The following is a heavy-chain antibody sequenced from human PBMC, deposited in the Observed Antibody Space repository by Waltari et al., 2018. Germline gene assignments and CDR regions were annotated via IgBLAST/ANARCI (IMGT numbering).Heavy chain of an antibody. D-gene: IGHD3-22*01. V-gene: IGHV4-30-4*01. CDR3: SRGLNYYDRSGYYGCDYYDY. Sequence: QMPLQESGPGLVKPSQTLSLTCIVSGSSITSDNYYLNWIRQRPGKGLEWIGYIYESGTTYYNPSVKSRVTISLDTSKNQFSLILSAVTAADTAVYYCSRGLNYYDRSGYYGCDYYDYWGQGTLVTVSS. CDR1: GSSITSDNYY. J-gene: IGHJ4*02. CDR2: IYESGTT.